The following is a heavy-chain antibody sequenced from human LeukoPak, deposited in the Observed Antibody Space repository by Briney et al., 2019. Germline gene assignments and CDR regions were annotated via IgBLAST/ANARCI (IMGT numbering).Heavy chain of an antibody. V-gene: IGHV3-33*01. CDR2: IWYDGSNK. J-gene: IGHJ4*02. Sequence: PGGSLRLSCAASGFTFSTYAMHWVRQAPGKGLEWVAVIWYDGSNKYYPDSVRGRFTISRDNSKNTLYLQMNSLRDEDTALYHCARGEEYCSGGSCYSVDYWGQGTLVTVSS. CDR1: GFTFSTYA. CDR3: ARGEEYCSGGSCYSVDY. D-gene: IGHD2-15*01.